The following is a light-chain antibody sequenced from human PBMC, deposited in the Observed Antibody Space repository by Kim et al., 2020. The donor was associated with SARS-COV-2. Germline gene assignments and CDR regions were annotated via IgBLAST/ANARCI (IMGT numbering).Light chain of an antibody. J-gene: IGLJ3*02. CDR2: DTD. Sequence: QSVLTQPPFISAAPGRELTISCSGDTSNIGSNVVSWYRHLPGAGPRLLIYDTDRRLSDIPERFSASKSGTSATLAISGLQPEDEGTYFCGTWDSSLHSGLFGGGTQLTVL. V-gene: IGLV1-51*01. CDR1: TSNIGSNV. CDR3: GTWDSSLHSGL.